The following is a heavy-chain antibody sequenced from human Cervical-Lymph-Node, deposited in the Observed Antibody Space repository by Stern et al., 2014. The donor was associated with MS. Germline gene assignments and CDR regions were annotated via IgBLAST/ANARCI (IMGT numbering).Heavy chain of an antibody. CDR1: GDYISTSIYN. Sequence: QVQLQESGPGLVKPSETLSLTCIVSGDYISTSIYNWAWIRQPPGKGLEWIGGVYYSGNNYVNPSLKDRVTMSADTSQNQFSLRLKSVTAADTAVYYCARRRLQGQNYFDYWGRGVPVTVSS. CDR3: ARRRLQGQNYFDY. J-gene: IGHJ4*02. CDR2: VYYSGNN. V-gene: IGHV4-39*01.